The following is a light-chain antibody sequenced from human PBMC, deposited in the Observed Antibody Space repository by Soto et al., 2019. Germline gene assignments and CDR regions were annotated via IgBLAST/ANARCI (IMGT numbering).Light chain of an antibody. CDR3: QQSYSTVT. CDR2: AAS. Sequence: DIQMTQSPSSLSASVGDRVTITCRASQSISNYLNWYQQKPGKAPKLLIYAASSLQSGVPSRFSGSGSGTDFTLTNSSLQPEDFATYYCQQSYSTVTFAQGTKVDIK. CDR1: QSISNY. J-gene: IGKJ2*01. V-gene: IGKV1-39*01.